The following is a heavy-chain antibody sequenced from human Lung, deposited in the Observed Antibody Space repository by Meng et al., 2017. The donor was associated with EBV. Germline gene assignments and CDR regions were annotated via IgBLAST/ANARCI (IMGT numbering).Heavy chain of an antibody. CDR2: INWNGGST. V-gene: IGHV3-20*01. CDR1: VFTFDDYG. D-gene: IGHD4-17*01. J-gene: IGHJ2*01. CDR3: ARSPTVTTYWYFDL. Sequence: GGSGGGVLPAGGSLRPSCSASVFTFDDYGRSWVRQAPGKGLEWVSGINWNGGSTGYADSVKGRFTISRDNAKNSLYLQMNSLRAEDTALYHCARSPTVTTYWYFDLWGRGTLVTVSS.